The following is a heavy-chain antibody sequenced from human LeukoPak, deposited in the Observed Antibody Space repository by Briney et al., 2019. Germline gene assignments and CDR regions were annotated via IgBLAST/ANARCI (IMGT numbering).Heavy chain of an antibody. Sequence: ASVNVSCKASGGTFSSYAISWVRQAPGQGLEWMGGIIPIFGTANYAQKFQGRVTITADESTSTACMELSSLRSEDTAVYYCAREGGLSSSWFDYWGQGTLVTVSS. CDR3: AREGGLSSSWFDY. V-gene: IGHV1-69*01. J-gene: IGHJ4*02. CDR2: IIPIFGTA. D-gene: IGHD6-13*01. CDR1: GGTFSSYA.